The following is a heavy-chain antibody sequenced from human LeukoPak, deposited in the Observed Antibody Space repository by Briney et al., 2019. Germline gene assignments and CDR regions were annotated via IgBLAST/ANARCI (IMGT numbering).Heavy chain of an antibody. CDR3: ARGPPLFDP. Sequence: GGSLRLSCTGSGLTFSNYAMHWGRQAPGKGLEWVSYIGTSSSPIYYVDSVKGRFTISRDNAKNSLYLQMNSLRAEDTAVYYCARGPPLFDPWGQGTLVTVSS. J-gene: IGHJ5*02. V-gene: IGHV3-48*04. CDR2: IGTSSSPI. CDR1: GLTFSNYA.